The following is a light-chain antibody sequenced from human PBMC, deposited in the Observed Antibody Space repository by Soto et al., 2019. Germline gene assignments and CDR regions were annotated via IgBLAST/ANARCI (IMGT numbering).Light chain of an antibody. Sequence: EIVLTQSPATLSLSPGERVTLSCRASQSVSNSLAWYQQKPGQPPRLLIYDVSNRATGIPARFSDSGSGTDFTLTIPSLEPEDFAVYFCHQRYNWPRVTFGQGTRLEI. J-gene: IGKJ5*01. V-gene: IGKV3-11*01. CDR1: QSVSNS. CDR3: HQRYNWPRVT. CDR2: DVS.